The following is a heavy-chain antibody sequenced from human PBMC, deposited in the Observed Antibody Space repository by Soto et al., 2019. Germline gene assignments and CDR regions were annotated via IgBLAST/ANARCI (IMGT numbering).Heavy chain of an antibody. CDR3: ANLDFWSGYYRDYYGMDV. V-gene: IGHV3-23*01. J-gene: IGHJ6*02. CDR1: GFTFSSYA. D-gene: IGHD3-3*01. Sequence: EVQLLESGGGLVQPGGSLRLSCAASGFTFSSYAMSWVRQALGKGLEWVSAISGSGGSTYYADSVKGRFTISRDNSKNTLYLQMNSLRAEDTVVYYCANLDFWSGYYRDYYGMDVWGQGTTVTVSS. CDR2: ISGSGGST.